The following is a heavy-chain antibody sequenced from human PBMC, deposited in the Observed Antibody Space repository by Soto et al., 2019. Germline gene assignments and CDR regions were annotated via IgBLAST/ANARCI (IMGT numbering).Heavy chain of an antibody. CDR3: ARGRVVRYSSYYYMDV. V-gene: IGHV4-34*01. CDR1: GGSFSGYY. J-gene: IGHJ6*03. CDR2: INHSGST. Sequence: SETLSLTCAVYGGSFSGYYWSWIRQPPGKGLEWIGEINHSGSTNYNPSLKSRVTISVDTSKNQFSLKLSSVTAADTAVYYCARGRVVRYSSYYYMDVWGKGTTVTVSS. D-gene: IGHD6-13*01.